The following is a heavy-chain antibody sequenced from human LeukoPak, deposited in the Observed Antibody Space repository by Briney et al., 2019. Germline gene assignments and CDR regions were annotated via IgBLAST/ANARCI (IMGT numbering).Heavy chain of an antibody. J-gene: IGHJ5*02. Sequence: GGSLRLSCAASGFTFSTYNMNWVRQAPGKGPEWVAYITSSDTTKYYADSVKGRITISRDNAKKSLYLQMNSPRAEDTAIYYCTTAPAFSSSWRSWGQGTLVTVSS. CDR3: TTAPAFSSSWRS. CDR1: GFTFSTYN. D-gene: IGHD2-2*01. CDR2: ITSSDTTK. V-gene: IGHV3-48*03.